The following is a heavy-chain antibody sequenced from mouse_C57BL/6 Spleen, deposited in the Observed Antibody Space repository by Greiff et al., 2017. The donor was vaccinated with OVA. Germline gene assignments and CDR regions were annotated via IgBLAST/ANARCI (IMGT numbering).Heavy chain of an antibody. Sequence: EVKLVDSGAELVRPGASVKLSCTASGFNIKDDYMHWVKQRPEQGLEWIGWIYPENGDTEYASKFQGKATITADTSSNTAYLQLSSLTSEDTAVYYYTQFYAMDYWGQGTSVTVSS. CDR2: IYPENGDT. CDR3: TQFYAMDY. J-gene: IGHJ4*01. CDR1: GFNIKDDY. V-gene: IGHV14-4*01.